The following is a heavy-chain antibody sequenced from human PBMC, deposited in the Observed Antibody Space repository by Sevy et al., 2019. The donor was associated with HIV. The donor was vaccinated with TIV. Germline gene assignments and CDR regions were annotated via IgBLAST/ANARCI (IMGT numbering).Heavy chain of an antibody. D-gene: IGHD1-7*01. CDR1: GFTFSKYW. CDR3: ARDDGNYYFHY. CDR2: IKQDAGQK. V-gene: IGHV3-7*01. J-gene: IGHJ4*02. Sequence: GESLKISCAASGFTFSKYWMGLVRQAPGKGLEWVANIKQDAGQKYYVDSVKGRFTISRDNAKNSLFLQMNSLRAEDTAVYFCARDDGNYYFHYWGQGTLVTVSS.